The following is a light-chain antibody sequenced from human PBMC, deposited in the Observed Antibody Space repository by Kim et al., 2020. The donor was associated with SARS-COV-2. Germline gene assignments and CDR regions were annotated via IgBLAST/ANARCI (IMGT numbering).Light chain of an antibody. J-gene: IGLJ2*01. CDR1: SLRSYY. CDR2: GKN. V-gene: IGLV3-19*01. CDR3: NSRDSRGNHLGVV. Sequence: SSELTQDPAVSVALGQTVRITCQGDSLRSYYASWYQQKPGQAPVLVIYGKNNRPSGIPDRFSGSSSGNTASLTITGAQAEDEADYYCNSRDSRGNHLGVV.